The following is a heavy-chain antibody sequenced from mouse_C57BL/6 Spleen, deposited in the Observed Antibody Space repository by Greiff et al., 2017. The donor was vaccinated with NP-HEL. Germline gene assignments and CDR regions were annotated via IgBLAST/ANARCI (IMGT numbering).Heavy chain of an antibody. CDR3: ARSELGAFAY. J-gene: IGHJ3*01. CDR1: GYTFTSYW. Sequence: QVQLQQPGAELVKPGASVKMSCKASGYTFTSYWITWVKQRPGQGLEWLGDIYPGSGSTTYNEKFKSKATLTVDTSSSTAYLQLSSLTYEDSAVYYCARSELGAFAYWGQGTLVNVSA. CDR2: IYPGSGST. D-gene: IGHD3-3*01. V-gene: IGHV1-55*01.